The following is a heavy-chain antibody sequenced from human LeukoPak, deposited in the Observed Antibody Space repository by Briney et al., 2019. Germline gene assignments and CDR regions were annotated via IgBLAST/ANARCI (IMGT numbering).Heavy chain of an antibody. CDR2: IYHSGST. Sequence: SETLSLTCAVSGGSISSSYWWSWVRLPPGKGLEWIGEIYHSGSTSYNPSLKSRVTISVDKSKNQFSLKLSSVTAADTAVYYCASSNDYIWFDPWGQGTLVTVSS. J-gene: IGHJ5*02. CDR1: GGSISSSYW. V-gene: IGHV4-4*02. D-gene: IGHD2-8*01. CDR3: ASSNDYIWFDP.